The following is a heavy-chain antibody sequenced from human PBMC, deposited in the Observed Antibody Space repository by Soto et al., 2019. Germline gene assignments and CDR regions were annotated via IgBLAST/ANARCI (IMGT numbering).Heavy chain of an antibody. CDR1: GYTFTGYY. D-gene: IGHD6-19*01. CDR2: INPNSGGT. Sequence: ASVKVSCKASGYTFTGYYMHWVRQAPGQGLEWMGWINPNSGGTNYAQKFQGRVTMTRDTSISTAYMELSRLRSDDTAVYYCPRRSSAWDPYYYYGMDLWRQGTMVTVSS. J-gene: IGHJ6*02. V-gene: IGHV1-2*02. CDR3: PRRSSAWDPYYYYGMDL.